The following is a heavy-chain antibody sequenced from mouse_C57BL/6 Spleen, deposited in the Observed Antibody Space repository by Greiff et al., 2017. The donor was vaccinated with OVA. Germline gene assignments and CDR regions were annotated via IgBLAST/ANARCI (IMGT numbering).Heavy chain of an antibody. CDR3: ARRVYESHYYALDD. CDR1: GYAFSSSW. V-gene: IGHV1-82*01. Sequence: QVQLQQSGPELVKPGASVKISCKASGYAFSSSWMNWVKQRPGKGLEWIGRIYPGDGDTNYNGKFKGKATLTADKSSSTAYMQLSSLTSEDSAVYFCARRVYESHYYALDDWGKGTSVTVSS. D-gene: IGHD2-10*02. J-gene: IGHJ4*01. CDR2: IYPGDGDT.